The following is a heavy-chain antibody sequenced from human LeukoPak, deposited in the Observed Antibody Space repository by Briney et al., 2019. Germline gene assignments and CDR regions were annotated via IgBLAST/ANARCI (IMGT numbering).Heavy chain of an antibody. V-gene: IGHV3-23*01. CDR3: AKVPPAPYSGYHYWLFDY. CDR2: IVGSGHST. CDR1: GGSISSYY. D-gene: IGHD3-22*01. Sequence: SSETLSLTCTVSGGSISSYYWSWIRQPPGKGLEWVSGIVGSGHSTYYADSVKGRFTISRDNYKNTVYLQMNSLRAEDTAVYYCAKVPPAPYSGYHYWLFDYWGQGTLVTVSS. J-gene: IGHJ4*02.